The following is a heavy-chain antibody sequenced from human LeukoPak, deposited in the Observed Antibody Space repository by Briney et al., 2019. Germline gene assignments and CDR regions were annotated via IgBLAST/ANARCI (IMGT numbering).Heavy chain of an antibody. V-gene: IGHV4-59*08. Sequence: SETLSLTCTVSGGSISSYYWSWIRQPPGKGLEWIGYIYYSGSTNYNPSLKSRVTISVDTSKNQFSLKPSSVTAADTAVYYCARTLPFYGMDVWGQGTTVTVSS. CDR1: GGSISSYY. CDR3: ARTLPFYGMDV. CDR2: IYYSGST. D-gene: IGHD3-3*02. J-gene: IGHJ6*02.